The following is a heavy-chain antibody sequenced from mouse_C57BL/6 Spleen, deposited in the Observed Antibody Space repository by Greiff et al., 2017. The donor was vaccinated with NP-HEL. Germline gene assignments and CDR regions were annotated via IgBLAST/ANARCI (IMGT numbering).Heavy chain of an antibody. V-gene: IGHV1-82*01. CDR1: GYAFSSSW. Sequence: VQLQQSGPELVKPGASVKISCKASGYAFSSSWMNWVKQRPGKGLERIGRIYPGDGDTNYNGKFKGKATLTADKSSSTAYMQLSSLTSEDSAVYFCACYYGSSHLAYWGQGTLVTVSA. J-gene: IGHJ3*01. CDR3: ACYYGSSHLAY. D-gene: IGHD1-1*01. CDR2: IYPGDGDT.